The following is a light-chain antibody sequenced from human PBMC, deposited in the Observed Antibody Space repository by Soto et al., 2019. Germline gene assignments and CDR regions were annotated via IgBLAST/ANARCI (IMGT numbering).Light chain of an antibody. Sequence: QSVLPQPPSVSGAPGQRATISCTGSSSNIGAGYDVHWYQQLPGTAPKLLIYGNSNRPSGVPDRFSDSKSGTSASLAITGLQAEDEADYYCQSYDSSLSGYVFGTGTKVTVL. CDR1: SSNIGAGYD. V-gene: IGLV1-40*01. J-gene: IGLJ1*01. CDR2: GNS. CDR3: QSYDSSLSGYV.